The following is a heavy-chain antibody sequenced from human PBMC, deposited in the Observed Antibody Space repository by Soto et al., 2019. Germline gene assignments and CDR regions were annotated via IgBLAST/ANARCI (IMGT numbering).Heavy chain of an antibody. CDR3: AREGTGYSSGWYGGGDYYYGMDV. D-gene: IGHD6-19*01. J-gene: IGHJ6*02. CDR2: IYYSGST. V-gene: IGHV4-61*01. Sequence: QVQLQESGPGLVKPSETLSLTCTVSGGSVSSGSYYWSWIRQPPGKGLEWIGYIYYSGSTNYNPSLKSRVTISVDTSKNQFSLNLSSVTAADTAVYYCAREGTGYSSGWYGGGDYYYGMDVWGQGTTVTVSS. CDR1: GGSVSSGSYY.